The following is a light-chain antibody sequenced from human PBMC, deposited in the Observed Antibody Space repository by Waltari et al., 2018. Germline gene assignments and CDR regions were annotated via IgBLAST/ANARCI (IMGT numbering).Light chain of an antibody. CDR3: CSYAGSYTWV. CDR1: SSDVGAYNY. V-gene: IGLV2-11*01. J-gene: IGLJ3*02. Sequence: QSALTQPRSVSGSPGQSVIISCTGTSSDVGAYNYVSWYQQHPGKAPKLMIYDVSKRPSGVPDRFSGFKSGNTASLTISGLQAEDEADYYCCSYAGSYTWVFGGGTKLTVL. CDR2: DVS.